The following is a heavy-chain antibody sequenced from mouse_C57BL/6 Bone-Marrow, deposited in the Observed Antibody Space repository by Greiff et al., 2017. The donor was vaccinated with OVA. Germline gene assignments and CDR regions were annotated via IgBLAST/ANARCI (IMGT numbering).Heavy chain of an antibody. CDR2: ISYDGSN. D-gene: IGHD1-3*01. Sequence: EVKLVESGPGLVKPSQSLSLTCSVTGYSITSGYYWNWILQFPGNKLEWMGYISYDGSNNYNPSLKNRISITRDTSKNQFFLKLNSVTTEDTATYYCAREAHGGFAYWGQGTLVTVSA. J-gene: IGHJ3*01. CDR3: AREAHGGFAY. CDR1: GYSITSGYY. V-gene: IGHV3-6*01.